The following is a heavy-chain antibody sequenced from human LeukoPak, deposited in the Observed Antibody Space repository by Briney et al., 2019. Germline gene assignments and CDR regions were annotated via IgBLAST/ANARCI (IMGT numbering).Heavy chain of an antibody. V-gene: IGHV3-23*01. CDR3: APERWTVINY. CDR2: ISGSGGST. J-gene: IGHJ4*02. D-gene: IGHD3-22*01. CDR1: GFTFSSYG. Sequence: GGSLRLSYAASGFTFSSYGMSWVRQAPGKGLEWVSAISGSGGSTYYARSVKGRFTISRDNSKNTLYLQMNSLRAEDTAVYYCAPERWTVINYWGQGTLVTVSS.